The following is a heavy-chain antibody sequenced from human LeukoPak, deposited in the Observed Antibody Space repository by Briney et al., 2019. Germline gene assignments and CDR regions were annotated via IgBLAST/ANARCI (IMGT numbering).Heavy chain of an antibody. D-gene: IGHD6-6*01. CDR2: INPNSGGT. CDR3: ARARWQLVPYFDS. J-gene: IGHJ4*02. V-gene: IGHV1-2*02. Sequence: GASVTVSFKSSVYTFTYYYMHWVRQAPGQGLEWMGWINPNSGGTNFAQKFQGRVAMTRDTSISTAYMELGSLRSDDTAVYYCARARWQLVPYFDSWGQGTLVTVSS. CDR1: VYTFTYYY.